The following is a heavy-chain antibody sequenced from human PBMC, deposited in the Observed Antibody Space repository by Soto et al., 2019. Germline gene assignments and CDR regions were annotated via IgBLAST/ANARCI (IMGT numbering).Heavy chain of an antibody. J-gene: IGHJ4*02. Sequence: ASVKVSCKASGYTFSSFGINWVRQAPGQGLEWVGWVSVYNDDTKYAQNFQGRVTLTTDTSSSTTYMEVGSLRSDDTAVYYCARTCRSGGSCYHEYWGEGTLVTVSS. CDR3: ARTCRSGGSCYHEY. V-gene: IGHV1-18*01. D-gene: IGHD2-15*01. CDR2: VSVYNDDT. CDR1: GYTFSSFG.